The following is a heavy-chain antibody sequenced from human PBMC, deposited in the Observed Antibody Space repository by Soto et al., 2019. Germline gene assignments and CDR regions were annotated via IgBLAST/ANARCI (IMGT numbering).Heavy chain of an antibody. D-gene: IGHD3-22*01. CDR1: GYSIISGYY. J-gene: IGHJ3*01. CDR2: IYYTGST. V-gene: IGHV4-38-2*01. CDR3: ARSRNYFDSRGYVFDF. Sequence: SETLSLTCVVSGYSIISGYYWGWVRQPPGKGLEWIGRIYYTGSTGYNPSLKGRVTISVDTSKNQFSLKLSSVTAADTALYYCARSRNYFDSRGYVFDFWGQWAMVTVSS.